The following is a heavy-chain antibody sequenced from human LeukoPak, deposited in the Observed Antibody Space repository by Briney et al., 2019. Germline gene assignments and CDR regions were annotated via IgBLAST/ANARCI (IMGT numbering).Heavy chain of an antibody. D-gene: IGHD4-23*01. Sequence: GGSLRLSCAAPGFTLSSNWMHWVRQAPGKGPEWVSAITGSGDITYYADSVKGRFTFSRDNSKNTLYLQMNSLRAEDTAVYYCVRTVATVGVSKPLDYWGQGALVIVSS. V-gene: IGHV3-23*01. CDR3: VRTVATVGVSKPLDY. CDR2: ITGSGDIT. J-gene: IGHJ4*02. CDR1: GFTLSSNW.